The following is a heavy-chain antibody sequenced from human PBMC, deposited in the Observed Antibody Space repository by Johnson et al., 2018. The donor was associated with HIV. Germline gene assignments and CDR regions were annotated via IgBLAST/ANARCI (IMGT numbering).Heavy chain of an antibody. CDR2: IYSGDNT. Sequence: VQLVESGGGLVQPGGSLRLSCAASGFTVSSNYMSWVRQAPGQGLEWVSVIYSGDNTTYAAPVKGRFTISSANSKTTLFLQMHSLRPEDTAVYYCAKDIRLVSAYYDILSGTSFDAFDIWGQGTMVTVSS. V-gene: IGHV3-66*02. D-gene: IGHD3-9*01. CDR3: AKDIRLVSAYYDILSGTSFDAFDI. J-gene: IGHJ3*02. CDR1: GFTVSSNY.